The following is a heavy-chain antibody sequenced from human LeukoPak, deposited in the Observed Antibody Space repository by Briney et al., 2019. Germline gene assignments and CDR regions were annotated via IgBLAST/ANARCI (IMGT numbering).Heavy chain of an antibody. J-gene: IGHJ4*02. V-gene: IGHV3-30*02. CDR3: AKEDIVATY. Sequence: GGSLRLSCAAPGFTFSSYGMHWVRQAPGKGLEWVAFIRYDGSNKYYADSVKGRFTISRDNSKNTLYLQMNSLRAEDTAVYYCAKEDIVATYWGQGTLVTVSS. CDR1: GFTFSSYG. CDR2: IRYDGSNK. D-gene: IGHD5-12*01.